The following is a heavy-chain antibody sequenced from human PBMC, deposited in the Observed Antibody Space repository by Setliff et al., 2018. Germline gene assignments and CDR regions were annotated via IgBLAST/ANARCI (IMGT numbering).Heavy chain of an antibody. CDR3: ARRYNLWSGYFDY. CDR1: GGAIRSSSYY. J-gene: IGHJ4*02. CDR2: IYYRGST. D-gene: IGHD3-3*01. V-gene: IGHV4-39*07. Sequence: SETLSLTCTVSGGAIRSSSYYWGWIRQPPGKGLEWIGSIYYRGSTYYTPSLKSRVTISIDTSKNQFSLKMSSVTAADTAVYYWARRYNLWSGYFDYWGQGTLVTVSS.